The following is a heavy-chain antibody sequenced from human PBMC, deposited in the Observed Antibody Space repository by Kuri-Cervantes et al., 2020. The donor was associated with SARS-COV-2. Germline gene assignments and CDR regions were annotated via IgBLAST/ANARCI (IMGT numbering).Heavy chain of an antibody. J-gene: IGHJ4*02. Sequence: GSLRLSCTVSGASISDTFWSWFRQPPGKGLEWIGYIYNAENTNYNPSLESRVTISIDTSRNQVSLRLSSVTAADTAVYYCATLFGYWGQGTLVTVSS. CDR2: IYNAENT. V-gene: IGHV4-4*08. CDR3: ATLFGY. CDR1: GASISDTF.